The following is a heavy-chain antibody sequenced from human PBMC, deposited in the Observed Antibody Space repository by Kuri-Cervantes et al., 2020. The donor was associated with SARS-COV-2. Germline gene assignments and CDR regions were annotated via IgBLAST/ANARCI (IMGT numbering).Heavy chain of an antibody. Sequence: SEILSLTFTVSGGSINSYYWNWIRQPPGKGLGWIGYIPSSGSTNYNPSLKSRVTMSVGTSKNQFSLRLKSVTAADTAVYYCARGYYDTLTASHWYFDLWGRGTLVTVSS. CDR3: ARGYYDTLTASHWYFDL. CDR1: GGSINSYY. V-gene: IGHV4-59*01. D-gene: IGHD3-9*01. CDR2: IPSSGST. J-gene: IGHJ2*01.